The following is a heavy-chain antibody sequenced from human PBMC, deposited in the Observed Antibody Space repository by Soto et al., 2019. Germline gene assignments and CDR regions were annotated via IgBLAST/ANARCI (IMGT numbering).Heavy chain of an antibody. CDR2: IYPSDSDT. CDR3: ARHPYCIRTSCSRFGMDV. V-gene: IGHV5-51*01. J-gene: IGHJ6*02. CDR1: GYSFTSYW. D-gene: IGHD2-2*01. Sequence: GESLKISCKGSGYSFTSYWIGWVRQMPGKGLEWMGIIYPSDSDTRYSPSFQGQVTISADKSISTAYLQWDSLKASDTAMYYCARHPYCIRTSCSRFGMDVWGQGTTVTVS.